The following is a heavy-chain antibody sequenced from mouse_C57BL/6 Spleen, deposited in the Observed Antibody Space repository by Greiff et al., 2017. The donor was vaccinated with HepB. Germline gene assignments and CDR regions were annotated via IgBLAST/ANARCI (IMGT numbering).Heavy chain of an antibody. D-gene: IGHD2-2*01. CDR1: GYAFSSYW. V-gene: IGHV1-80*01. Sequence: QVQLKQSGAELVKPGASVKISCKASGYAFSSYWMNWVKQRPGKGLEWIGQIYPGDGDTNYNGKFKGKATLTADESSSTAYMQLSSLTSEDSAVYFCARDGYDGGVDYWGQGTTLTVSS. CDR2: IYPGDGDT. J-gene: IGHJ2*01. CDR3: ARDGYDGGVDY.